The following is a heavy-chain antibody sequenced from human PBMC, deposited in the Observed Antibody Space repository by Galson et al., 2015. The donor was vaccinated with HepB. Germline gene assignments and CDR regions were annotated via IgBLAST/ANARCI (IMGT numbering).Heavy chain of an antibody. D-gene: IGHD1-7*01. Sequence: SLRLSCAASGFTFSSYSMNWVRQAPGKGLEWVSSISSSSSYIYYADSVKGRFTISRDNSKNTLYLQMNSLRAEDTAVYYCAKGWELWPPIGYWGQGTLVTVSS. J-gene: IGHJ4*02. V-gene: IGHV3-21*04. CDR1: GFTFSSYS. CDR2: ISSSSSYI. CDR3: AKGWELWPPIGY.